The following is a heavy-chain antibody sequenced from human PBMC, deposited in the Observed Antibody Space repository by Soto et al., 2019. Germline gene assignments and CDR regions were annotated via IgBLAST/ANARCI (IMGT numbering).Heavy chain of an antibody. Sequence: ESGGGVVQPGRSLRLSCAASGFTFSSYAMHWVRQAPGKGLEWVAVISYDGSNKYYADSVKGRFTISRDNSKNTLYLQMNSLRAEDTAVYSGARDVYGDIIGDYWGQGNLVTVSS. CDR3: ARDVYGDIIGDY. J-gene: IGHJ4*02. D-gene: IGHD4-17*01. CDR1: GFTFSSYA. CDR2: ISYDGSNK. V-gene: IGHV3-30-3*01.